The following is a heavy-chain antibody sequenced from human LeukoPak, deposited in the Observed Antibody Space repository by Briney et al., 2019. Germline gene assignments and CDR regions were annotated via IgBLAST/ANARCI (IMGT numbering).Heavy chain of an antibody. CDR2: IRSKAYGGTA. V-gene: IGHV3-49*04. CDR3: VRAIRGYNANGDY. D-gene: IGHD5-24*01. CDR1: GLTFVDHA. J-gene: IGHJ4*02. Sequence: GRSLRLSCTTSGLTFVDHAMSWVRQAPGKGLEWVGFIRSKAYGGTAQYAASVKGRFTISRDDSKSLAYLQMNSLKTEDTAVYYCVRAIRGYNANGDYWGQGTLVTVSS.